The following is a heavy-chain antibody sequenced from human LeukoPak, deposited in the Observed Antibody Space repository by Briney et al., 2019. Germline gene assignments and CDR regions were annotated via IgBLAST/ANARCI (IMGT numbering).Heavy chain of an antibody. D-gene: IGHD1-26*01. V-gene: IGHV3-30*02. CDR1: GFSFNNYG. J-gene: IGHJ4*02. CDR3: AKDSWEVGATPEIDY. Sequence: GGSLKLSCAASGFSFNNYGMHWVRQAPGKGLEWVAFIRYDGSNKYYADSMKGRFNISRDNSKNTLYLQMGSLRVEDTAVYYCAKDSWEVGATPEIDYWGQGTLVTVSS. CDR2: IRYDGSNK.